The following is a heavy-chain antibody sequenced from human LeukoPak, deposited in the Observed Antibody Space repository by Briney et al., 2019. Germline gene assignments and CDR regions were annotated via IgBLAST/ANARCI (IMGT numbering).Heavy chain of an antibody. CDR3: ARDDPLDKISSGWGP. D-gene: IGHD6-19*01. Sequence: GASVKVSCKASGYTFTSYGISWVRQAPGQGLEWMGWINPNSGGTNYAQKFQGRVTMTRDTSTSTVYMELSSLRSEDTAVYYCARDDPLDKISSGWGPWGQGTLVTVSS. CDR1: GYTFTSYG. J-gene: IGHJ5*02. CDR2: INPNSGGT. V-gene: IGHV1-18*01.